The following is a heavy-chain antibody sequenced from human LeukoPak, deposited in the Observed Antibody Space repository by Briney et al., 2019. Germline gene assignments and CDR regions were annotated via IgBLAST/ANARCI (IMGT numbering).Heavy chain of an antibody. Sequence: GGSLRFSCAASGFTVSSNYMTWVRQAPGKGLEWVSVIYSGGSTYYTDSVKGRFTISRDNSKNTVYLQMNSLRAEDTAVYYCAREMDLYGSGSYRGYSGQGTLVTVSS. CDR1: GFTVSSNY. J-gene: IGHJ4*02. V-gene: IGHV3-53*01. D-gene: IGHD3-10*01. CDR2: IYSGGST. CDR3: AREMDLYGSGSYRGY.